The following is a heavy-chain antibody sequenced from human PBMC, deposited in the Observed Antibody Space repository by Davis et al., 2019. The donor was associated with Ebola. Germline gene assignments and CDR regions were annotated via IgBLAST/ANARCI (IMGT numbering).Heavy chain of an antibody. CDR3: ATEAGVAGTVE. V-gene: IGHV5-51*01. D-gene: IGHD6-19*01. J-gene: IGHJ4*02. CDR2: IYPADSDT. CDR1: GNSFSSHW. Sequence: GESLKISCKDSGNSFSSHWIGWVRQMPGKGLEWMGIIYPADSDTRYSPSFQGQVTISADRSISTAYLQWSSLKASDTAMYYYATEAGVAGTVEWGQGTLVTVSS.